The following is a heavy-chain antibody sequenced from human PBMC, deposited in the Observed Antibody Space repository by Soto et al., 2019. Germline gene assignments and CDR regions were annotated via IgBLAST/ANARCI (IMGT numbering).Heavy chain of an antibody. CDR1: GFIFSSYA. V-gene: IGHV3-30-3*01. J-gene: IGHJ6*02. CDR3: ARDRRELLYLGESGMDV. CDR2: ISYDGSST. D-gene: IGHD3-10*01. Sequence: QGQLVESGGGVVHIGRSLRLSCAASGFIFSSYALHWVRQTPGKGLERVAVISYDGSSTTYPDSVKGRFTISRDNSENILYLQMNSLRGGDTALYYCARDRRELLYLGESGMDVWGQGTTVTV.